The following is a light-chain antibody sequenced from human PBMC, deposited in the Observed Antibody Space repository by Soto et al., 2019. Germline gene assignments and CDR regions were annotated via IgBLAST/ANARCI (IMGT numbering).Light chain of an antibody. Sequence: EIVLTQSPATLSLSPGERATLSCRASQSVSSYLAWYQQKPGQAPRLLIYDASNRATGIPARFSGSGSGTDFTLTISSLEPEDFAVYYCQQRSNWPRTFGQGNNVEIK. CDR3: QQRSNWPRT. CDR1: QSVSSY. V-gene: IGKV3-11*01. CDR2: DAS. J-gene: IGKJ1*01.